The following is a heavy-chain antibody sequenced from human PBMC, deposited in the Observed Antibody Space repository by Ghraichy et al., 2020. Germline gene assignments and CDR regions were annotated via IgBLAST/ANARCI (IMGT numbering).Heavy chain of an antibody. CDR2: IYPGDSDT. CDR1: GYSFSNYW. D-gene: IGHD3-10*01. V-gene: IGHV5-51*01. J-gene: IGHJ5*02. Sequence: GESLNISCKASGYSFSNYWIDWVRQMPGKGLEWMGIIYPGDSDTRYSPSFQGQVTISADKSISTAYLQWSSLRASDTAMYYCARRRVRGIITTDLNWFDPWGQGTLVTVSS. CDR3: ARRRVRGIITTDLNWFDP.